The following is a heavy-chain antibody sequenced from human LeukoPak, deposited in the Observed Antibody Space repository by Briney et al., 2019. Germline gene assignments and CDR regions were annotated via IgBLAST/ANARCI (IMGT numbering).Heavy chain of an antibody. Sequence: GGSLRLSCAASGFTFSSYAMSWVRQAPGKGLEWVSTISGSGGSTYYADSVKGRFTISRDNSKNTLYLQMNSLRAEDTAVYYCAKVVGATTRGYFDYWGQGTLVTVSS. CDR1: GFTFSSYA. J-gene: IGHJ4*02. CDR3: AKVVGATTRGYFDY. V-gene: IGHV3-23*01. CDR2: ISGSGGST. D-gene: IGHD1-26*01.